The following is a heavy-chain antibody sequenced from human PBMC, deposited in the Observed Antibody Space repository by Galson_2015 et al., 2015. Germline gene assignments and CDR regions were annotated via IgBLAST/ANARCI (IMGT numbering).Heavy chain of an antibody. CDR3: ARHYYDSSGGMAFDI. Sequence: SLRLSCAASGFTFNSYEMNWVRQAPGKGLEWVSYISSSGSTIYYADSVKGRFTISRDNAKNSLYLQMNSLRAEDTAVYYCARHYYDSSGGMAFDIWGQGTMVTVSS. CDR1: GFTFNSYE. J-gene: IGHJ3*02. CDR2: ISSSGSTI. D-gene: IGHD3-22*01. V-gene: IGHV3-48*03.